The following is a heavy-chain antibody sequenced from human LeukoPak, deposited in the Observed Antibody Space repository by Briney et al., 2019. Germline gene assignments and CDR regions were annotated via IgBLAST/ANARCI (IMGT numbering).Heavy chain of an antibody. Sequence: SETLSLTCTVSGGSISSSSYYWGWIRQPPGQGLEWIGSIYYSGSTYYHSSLNSGVTISVDTSKDQFSLKLSSVTAADTAVYYCARTGGLDYWGQGTLVTVSS. D-gene: IGHD3-10*01. CDR2: IYYSGST. J-gene: IGHJ4*02. V-gene: IGHV4-39*01. CDR3: ARTGGLDY. CDR1: GGSISSSSYY.